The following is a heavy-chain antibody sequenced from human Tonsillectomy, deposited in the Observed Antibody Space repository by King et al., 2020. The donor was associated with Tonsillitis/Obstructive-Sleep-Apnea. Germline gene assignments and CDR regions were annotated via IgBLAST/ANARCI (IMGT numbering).Heavy chain of an antibody. J-gene: IGHJ6*03. CDR1: GFTFGDYA. D-gene: IGHD2-2*01. Sequence: VQLVESGGGLVQPGRSLRLSCTASGFTFGDYAMSWVRQAPGKGLEWGGFIRSKAYGGTTEYAASVKGRFTISRDDSKSIAYLQMNSLKTEDTAVYYCSSGGEYQRLVGGHYYYYYMDVWGKGTTVTVSS. V-gene: IGHV3-49*04. CDR2: IRSKAYGGTT. CDR3: SSGGEYQRLVGGHYYYYYMDV.